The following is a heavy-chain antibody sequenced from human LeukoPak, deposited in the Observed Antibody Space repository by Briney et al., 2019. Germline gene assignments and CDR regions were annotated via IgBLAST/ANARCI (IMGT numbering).Heavy chain of an antibody. CDR2: IYSSGST. CDR3: ARGYYYYYMDV. Sequence: GGSLRLFCAASGFTVSSNYMRWVRQAPGKGLEWVSVIYSSGSTYYADSVTGRFTLSRDNSKNTLYLQMNSLTAEDTAVYYCARGYYYYYMDVWGKGTTVTISS. V-gene: IGHV3-53*01. CDR1: GFTVSSNY. J-gene: IGHJ6*03.